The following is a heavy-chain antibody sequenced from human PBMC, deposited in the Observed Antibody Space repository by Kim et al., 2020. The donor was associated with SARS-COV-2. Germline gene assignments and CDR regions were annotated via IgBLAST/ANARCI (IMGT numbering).Heavy chain of an antibody. J-gene: IGHJ4*02. Sequence: SQTLSLTCAISGDSVSSNDAAWNWIRQSPSRGLEWLGRTYYRSKWYANYAVSVKSRITINPDTSKNQFSLQLNSVIPEDTAVYYCARDLSGYSSAYYHFDYWGQGTLVTVSS. CDR2: TYYRSKWYA. D-gene: IGHD6-19*01. CDR3: ARDLSGYSSAYYHFDY. V-gene: IGHV6-1*01. CDR1: GDSVSSNDAA.